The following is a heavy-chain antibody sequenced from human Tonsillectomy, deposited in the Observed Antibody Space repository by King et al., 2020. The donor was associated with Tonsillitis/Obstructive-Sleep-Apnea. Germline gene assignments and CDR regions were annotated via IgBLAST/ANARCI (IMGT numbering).Heavy chain of an antibody. V-gene: IGHV3-33*01. Sequence: VQLVESGGGVVQPGRSLRLSCAASGFTFSSYGMHWVRQAPGKGLEWVAGIWYDGSNKYYAYSVNGRFTISRENSKNTLYLQMNSLRVEDTAVYYCARDYCTRTSCYDYWGQGTLVTVSS. J-gene: IGHJ4*02. CDR2: IWYDGSNK. CDR3: ARDYCTRTSCYDY. CDR1: GFTFSSYG. D-gene: IGHD2-2*01.